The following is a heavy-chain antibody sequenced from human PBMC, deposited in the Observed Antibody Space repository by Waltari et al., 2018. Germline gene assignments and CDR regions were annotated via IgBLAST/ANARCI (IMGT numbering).Heavy chain of an antibody. D-gene: IGHD3-3*01. Sequence: EVQLVESGGGLVQPGGSLRLSCAASGFTFSSYAMSWVRQAPGKGLEWVSAMSGRGGSTYYADAVEGRFTISRDNSKNTLYLQMNSLRAEDTAVYYCAKDPNYDFWSGYYGGWGQGTLVTVSS. V-gene: IGHV3-23*04. J-gene: IGHJ4*02. CDR2: MSGRGGST. CDR3: AKDPNYDFWSGYYGG. CDR1: GFTFSSYA.